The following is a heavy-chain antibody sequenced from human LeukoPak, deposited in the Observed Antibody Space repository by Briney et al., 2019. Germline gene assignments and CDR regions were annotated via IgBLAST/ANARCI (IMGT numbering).Heavy chain of an antibody. V-gene: IGHV4-39*07. Sequence: SETLSLTCTVSGGSISSSSYYWGWIRQPPGKGLEWIGSIYYSGSTYYNPSLKSRVTISVDTSKNQFSLKLSSVTAADTVVYYCARDAVQDYYDSSGYYFFHDYWGQGTLVTVSS. CDR1: GGSISSSSYY. CDR3: ARDAVQDYYDSSGYYFFHDY. J-gene: IGHJ4*02. CDR2: IYYSGST. D-gene: IGHD3-22*01.